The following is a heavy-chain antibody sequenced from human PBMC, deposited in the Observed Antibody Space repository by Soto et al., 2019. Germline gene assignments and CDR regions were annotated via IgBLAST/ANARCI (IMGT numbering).Heavy chain of an antibody. D-gene: IGHD2-21*02. CDR3: TTCPRPLVTAYPYAPDT. J-gene: IGHJ5*01. V-gene: IGHV1-69*09. Sequence: QVQLVQSGTEVKKPGSSVKVSCKASGGTFSSSGFSWVRQAPGQGLEWMGMIVPSLDTTKYAQKFQARVTITADQFTSTAYPAVSRLTPAATAVYYCTTCPRPLVTAYPYAPDTLCQGTRVT. CDR2: IVPSLDTT. CDR1: GGTFSSSG.